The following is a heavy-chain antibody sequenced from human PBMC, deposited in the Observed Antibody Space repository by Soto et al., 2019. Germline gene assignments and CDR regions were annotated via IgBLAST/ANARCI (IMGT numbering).Heavy chain of an antibody. CDR2: IKNKADGGTT. D-gene: IGHD2-2*01. CDR3: TTGCSSTDD. V-gene: IGHV3-15*01. CDR1: GFIFSNAW. Sequence: EVQLVESGGGLVKPGGSLRLSCAASGFIFSNAWMTWVRQAPGKGLEWVGRIKNKADGGTTDFAAPVKGRFFISIDDSKNTRYLQMNILNAEDTAVYFCTTGCSSTDDWGQGTLVTVSS. J-gene: IGHJ4*02.